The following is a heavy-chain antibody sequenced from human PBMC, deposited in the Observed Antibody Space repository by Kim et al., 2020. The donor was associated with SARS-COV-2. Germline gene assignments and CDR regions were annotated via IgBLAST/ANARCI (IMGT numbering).Heavy chain of an antibody. V-gene: IGHV4-31*03. J-gene: IGHJ4*02. D-gene: IGHD6-13*01. CDR3: ARVVDSSSFDY. CDR1: GGSISSGGYY. Sequence: SETLSLTCTVSGGSISSGGYYWSWIRQHPGKGLEWIGYIYYSGSTYYNPSLKSRVTISVDTSKNQFSLKLSSVTAADTAVYYCARVVDSSSFDYWGQGTLVTVSS. CDR2: IYYSGST.